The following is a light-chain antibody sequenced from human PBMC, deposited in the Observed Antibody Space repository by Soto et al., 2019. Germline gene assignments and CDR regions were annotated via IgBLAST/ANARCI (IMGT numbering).Light chain of an antibody. CDR2: AAS. J-gene: IGKJ1*01. CDR1: QSISSY. V-gene: IGKV1-39*01. Sequence: DIQMTQSPSSLSAAEGDRVTITCRASQSISSYLNWYQQKPGKAPKFLIYAASSLQSGVPSRFSGSGSGTDFTLTISSLQPEDFATYYCQQSYSTLAWTFGQGTKVEIK. CDR3: QQSYSTLAWT.